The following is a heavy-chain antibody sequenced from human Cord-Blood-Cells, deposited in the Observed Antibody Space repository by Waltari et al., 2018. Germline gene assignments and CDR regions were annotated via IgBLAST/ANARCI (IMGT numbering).Heavy chain of an antibody. V-gene: IGHV4-39*01. CDR1: GGSISSSSYY. D-gene: IGHD3-16*02. CDR3: ARRYDYVWGSYRYAFDI. CDR2: IYYSGST. Sequence: QLQLQESGPGLVKPSETLSLTCTVSGGSISSSSYYWGWIRHPPGKGLEWIGSIYYSGSTYYHPSLKSRVTKSVDTSKNQFSLKLSSVTAADTAVYYCARRYDYVWGSYRYAFDIWGQGTMVTVSS. J-gene: IGHJ3*02.